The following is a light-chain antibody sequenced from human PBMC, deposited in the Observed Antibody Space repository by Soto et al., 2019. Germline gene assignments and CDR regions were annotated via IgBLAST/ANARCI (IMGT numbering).Light chain of an antibody. CDR1: SSDIGSYNY. J-gene: IGLJ1*01. V-gene: IGLV2-14*03. CDR3: CSYTTTTAYV. CDR2: GVT. Sequence: QSVLTQPASVSGSPGQSTTISCTGTSSDIGSYNYISWYQQYPDKGPKLMIYGVTNRPSGVSNRFSGSKSGYTASLTISGLQAEDEADYYCCSYTTTTAYVFGTGTKLTVL.